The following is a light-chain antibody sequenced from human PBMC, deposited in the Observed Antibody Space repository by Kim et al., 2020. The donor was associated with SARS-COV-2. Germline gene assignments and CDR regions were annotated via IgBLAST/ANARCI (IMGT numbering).Light chain of an antibody. CDR3: KQYETLWT. CDR1: QSVGGW. Sequence: DIQMTQSPSTLSAFVGNRVTITCRASQSVGGWLAWYQQSPGKVPKLLIYQASKLASGVPSRFSGSGSGTDFTLTISNLQPDDSATYYRKQYETLWTFGPGTKVEIK. V-gene: IGKV1-5*03. CDR2: QAS. J-gene: IGKJ1*01.